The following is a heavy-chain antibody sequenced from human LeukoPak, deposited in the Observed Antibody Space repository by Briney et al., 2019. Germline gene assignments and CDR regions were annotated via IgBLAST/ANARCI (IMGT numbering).Heavy chain of an antibody. CDR3: ARGGSGSYPIDY. V-gene: IGHV3-48*03. Sequence: GGSLRLSCAASGFTFSYYEMNWVRQAPGKGLEWVSYISSGSTRYYADSVKGRFTISRDNAKNSLYLQMNSLRAEDTAVYYCARGGSGSYPIDYWGQGTLVTVSS. D-gene: IGHD3-16*02. J-gene: IGHJ4*02. CDR1: GFTFSYYE. CDR2: ISSGSTR.